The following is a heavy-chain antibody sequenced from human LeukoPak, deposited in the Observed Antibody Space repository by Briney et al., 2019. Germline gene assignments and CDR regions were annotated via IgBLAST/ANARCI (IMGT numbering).Heavy chain of an antibody. CDR3: ARASGPFDY. J-gene: IGHJ4*02. CDR1: GFTSSVYG. Sequence: GGSLRLSCAASGFTSSVYGMHWVRQAPGKGMEWVGVIWNDGSNKYYADSVKGRFTISRDNSKNTLYLQMNSLRAEDTAVYSCARASGPFDYWGQGTLVTVSS. D-gene: IGHD3-10*01. CDR2: IWNDGSNK. V-gene: IGHV3-33*01.